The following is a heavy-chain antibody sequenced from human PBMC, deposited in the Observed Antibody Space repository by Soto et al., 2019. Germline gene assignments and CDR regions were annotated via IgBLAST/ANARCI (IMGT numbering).Heavy chain of an antibody. CDR2: IRSKAYGGTT. CDR1: GFTFGDYA. J-gene: IGHJ5*02. V-gene: IGHV3-49*03. Sequence: EVQLVESGGGLVQPGRSLRLSCTASGFTFGDYAMSWFRQAPGKGLEWVGFIRSKAYGGTTEYAASVKGRFTISRDDSKSIAYLQMNSLKTEDTAVYYCTRDAPFFFGDQPVWFDPWGQGTLVTVSS. D-gene: IGHD3-16*01. CDR3: TRDAPFFFGDQPVWFDP.